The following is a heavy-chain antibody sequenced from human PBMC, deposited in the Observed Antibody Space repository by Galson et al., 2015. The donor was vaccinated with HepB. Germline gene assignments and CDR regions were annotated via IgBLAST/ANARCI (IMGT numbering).Heavy chain of an antibody. CDR2: VDPEDGET. CDR1: GYTFTDYY. D-gene: IGHD6-6*01. V-gene: IGHV1-69-2*01. CDR3: ATDARDSSSSGAYNWFDP. Sequence: VKVSCKVSGYTFTDYYMHWVQQAPGKGLEWMGLVDPEDGETIYAEKFQGRVTITADTSTDTAYMELSSLRSEDTAVYYCATDARDSSSSGAYNWFDPWGQGTLVTVSS. J-gene: IGHJ5*02.